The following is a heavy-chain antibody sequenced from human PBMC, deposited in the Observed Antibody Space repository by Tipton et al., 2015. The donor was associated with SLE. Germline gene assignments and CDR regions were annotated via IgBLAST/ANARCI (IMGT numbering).Heavy chain of an antibody. CDR1: GYTFTGYY. V-gene: IGHV1-2*04. D-gene: IGHD6-6*01. CDR2: INPNSGGT. Sequence: QLVQSGAEVKKPGASVKVSCKASGYTFTGYYMYWVRQAPGQGLEWMGWINPNSGGTNYAQKFQGWVTMTRDTSISTAYMELSRLRSDDTAVYYCARGGRMGPYRSSTPPFDNWFDPWGQGTLVTVSS. CDR3: ARGGRMGPYRSSTPPFDNWFDP. J-gene: IGHJ5*02.